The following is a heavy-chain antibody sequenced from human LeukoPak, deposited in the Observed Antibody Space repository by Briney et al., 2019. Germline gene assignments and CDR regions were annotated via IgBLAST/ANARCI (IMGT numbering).Heavy chain of an antibody. J-gene: IGHJ4*02. CDR1: GFTFSSFW. CDR2: INSVGSST. CDR3: AREYSSGWTSDY. V-gene: IGHV3-74*01. Sequence: GGSLRLSCAASGFTFSSFWMHWVRQAPGKGLVWVSRINSVGSSTSYADSVKGRFTISRDNAKNTLSLQMNSPRAEDTAVYYCAREYSSGWTSDYWGQGTLVTVSS. D-gene: IGHD6-19*01.